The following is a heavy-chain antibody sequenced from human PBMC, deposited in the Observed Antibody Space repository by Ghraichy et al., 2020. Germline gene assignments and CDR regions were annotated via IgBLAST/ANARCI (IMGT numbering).Heavy chain of an antibody. V-gene: IGHV3-23*01. D-gene: IGHD6-19*01. CDR1: GFTFNTYA. J-gene: IGHJ4*02. CDR2: ITAGGSTT. CDR3: AKESMAVANRRNPIDY. Sequence: GGSLRLSCAASGFTFNTYAMTWVRQAPGKRPEWVSSITAGGSTTYHADSVKGRFTISRDNSKNTLYLQMSSLRAEDTAIYFCAKESMAVANRRNPIDYWGQGTLVTVSS.